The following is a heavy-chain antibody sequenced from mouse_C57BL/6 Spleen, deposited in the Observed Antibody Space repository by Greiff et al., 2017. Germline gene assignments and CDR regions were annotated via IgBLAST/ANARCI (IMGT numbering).Heavy chain of an antibody. V-gene: IGHV5-17*01. CDR2: ISSGSSPI. Sequence: EVKLVESGGGLVKPGGSLKLSCAASGFTFSDYGMHWVRQAPEKGLEWVAYISSGSSPIYYADTVKGRFTFSRDNAKKTLFLTMTRQRSEDTAMYYCARTYYDYDWCAYWGQGTLVTVSA. J-gene: IGHJ3*01. CDR3: ARTYYDYDWCAY. D-gene: IGHD2-4*01. CDR1: GFTFSDYG.